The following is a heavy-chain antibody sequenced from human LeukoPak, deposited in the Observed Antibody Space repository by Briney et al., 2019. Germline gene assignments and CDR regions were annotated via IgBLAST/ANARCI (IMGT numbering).Heavy chain of an antibody. J-gene: IGHJ5*02. CDR1: GYTFTSYD. CDR2: MNPNSGNT. D-gene: IGHD2-2*01. V-gene: IGHV1-8*01. Sequence: ASVKVSCKASGYTFTSYDINWVRQATGQGLEWMGWMNPNSGNTGYAQKFQGRVTMTRNTSISTAYMKLSSLRSEDTAVYYCARGPTRLRGQLLGGWFDPWGQGTLVTVSS. CDR3: ARGPTRLRGQLLGGWFDP.